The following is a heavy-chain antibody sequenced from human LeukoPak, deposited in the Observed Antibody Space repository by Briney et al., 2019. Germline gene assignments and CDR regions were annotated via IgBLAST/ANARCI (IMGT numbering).Heavy chain of an antibody. Sequence: ASVKVSCKVSGYTLTELSMHWVRQAPGKGLEWMGGFDPEDGETVYAQKFQGRVTMTEDTSTDTAYMELSSLRSEDTAVYYCATLRRIVGARGDAFDIWGQGTMVTVSS. J-gene: IGHJ3*02. CDR3: ATLRRIVGARGDAFDI. CDR2: FDPEDGET. CDR1: GYTLTELS. V-gene: IGHV1-24*01. D-gene: IGHD1-26*01.